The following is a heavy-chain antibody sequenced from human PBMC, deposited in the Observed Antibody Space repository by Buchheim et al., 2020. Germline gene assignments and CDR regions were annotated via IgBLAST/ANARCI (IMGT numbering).Heavy chain of an antibody. CDR2: INSDGSST. Sequence: EVQLVESGGGLVQPGGSLRLSCAASGFTFSSYWMHWVRQAPGKGLVWVSRINSDGSSTSYADSVKGRFTISRDNAKNTLYLQMNSLRAEDTAVYYCARDWARDYGYYYYYYYGMDVWGQGTT. D-gene: IGHD3-22*01. V-gene: IGHV3-74*01. CDR1: GFTFSSYW. J-gene: IGHJ6*02. CDR3: ARDWARDYGYYYYYYYGMDV.